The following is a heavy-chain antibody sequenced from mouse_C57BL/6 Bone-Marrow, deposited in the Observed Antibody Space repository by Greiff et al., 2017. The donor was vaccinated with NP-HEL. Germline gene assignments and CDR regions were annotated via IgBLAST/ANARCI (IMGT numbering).Heavy chain of an antibody. J-gene: IGHJ2*01. CDR3: ARGGYYYGSRDY. CDR1: GYTFTDYY. V-gene: IGHV1-26*01. D-gene: IGHD1-1*01. Sequence: VQLQQSGPELVKPGASVKISCKASGYTFTDYYMNWVKQSHGKSLEWIGDINPNNGGTSYNQKFKGKATLTVDKSSSTAYMELRGLTSEDSAVYYCARGGYYYGSRDYWGQGTTLTVSS. CDR2: INPNNGGT.